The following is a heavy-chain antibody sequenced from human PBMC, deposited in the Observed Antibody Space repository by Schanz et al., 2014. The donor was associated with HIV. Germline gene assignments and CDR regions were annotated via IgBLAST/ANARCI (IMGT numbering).Heavy chain of an antibody. CDR2: INSDGSST. CDR1: GFTFSSYR. J-gene: IGHJ6*02. V-gene: IGHV3-74*01. Sequence: EVQLVESGGGLVQPGGSLRLSCAASGFTFSSYRMHWVRQAPGKGLVWVSRINSDGSSTSYADSVKGRFTISRDNAKNTLHLQMNSLTAEDSAIYYCGKEVGQNMFFAIEVWGQGTTVTVSS. D-gene: IGHD3-10*02. CDR3: GKEVGQNMFFAIEV.